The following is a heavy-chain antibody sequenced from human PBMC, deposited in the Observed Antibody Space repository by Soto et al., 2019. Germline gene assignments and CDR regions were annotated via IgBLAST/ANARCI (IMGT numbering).Heavy chain of an antibody. Sequence: QVQLQESGPGLVKPSQTLSLTCTFSGGSISRGFFFWSWLRQTPGKGLEWIGYTFHTWATHFKASLGSRISMQVDTSKNQFSRRLASATAAVTAVYLCARAGHVWAARRGCPTFWG. J-gene: IGHJ2*01. V-gene: IGHV4-30-4*01. CDR1: GGSISRGFFF. CDR3: ARAGHVWAARRGCPTF. CDR2: TFHTWAT. D-gene: IGHD2-15*01.